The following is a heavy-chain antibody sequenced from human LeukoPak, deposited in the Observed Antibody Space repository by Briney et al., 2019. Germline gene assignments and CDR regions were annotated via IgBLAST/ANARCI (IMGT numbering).Heavy chain of an antibody. CDR1: GFTFSSYA. V-gene: IGHV3-30-3*01. Sequence: GRSLRLSCAASGFTFSSYAMHWVRQAPGKGLEWVAVISYDGSNKYYADSVKGRFTISRDNSKNTLYLQMNSLRAEDTAVYYCARDPSSSWYGGYFDYWGQGTLVTVSS. J-gene: IGHJ4*02. D-gene: IGHD6-13*01. CDR3: ARDPSSSWYGGYFDY. CDR2: ISYDGSNK.